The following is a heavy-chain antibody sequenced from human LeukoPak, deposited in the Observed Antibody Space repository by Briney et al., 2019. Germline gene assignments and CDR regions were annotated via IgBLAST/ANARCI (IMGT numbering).Heavy chain of an antibody. CDR2: INHSGST. D-gene: IGHD4-17*01. Sequence: SETLSLTCAVYGGSFGGYYWSWIRQPPGEGLEWIGEINHSGSTNYNPSLKSRVTISVDTSKNQFSLKLSSVTAADTAVYYCARGYYGDPPVGFDYWGQGTLVTVSS. CDR1: GGSFGGYY. J-gene: IGHJ4*02. CDR3: ARGYYGDPPVGFDY. V-gene: IGHV4-34*01.